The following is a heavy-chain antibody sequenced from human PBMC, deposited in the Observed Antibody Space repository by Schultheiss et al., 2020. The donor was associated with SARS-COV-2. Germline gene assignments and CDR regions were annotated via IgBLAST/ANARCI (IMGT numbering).Heavy chain of an antibody. J-gene: IGHJ6*02. V-gene: IGHV4-30-2*03. CDR2: IYHSGST. CDR1: GGSISSGDYS. D-gene: IGHD3-3*01. Sequence: SQTLSLTCAVSGGSISSGDYSWSWIRQPPGKGLEWIGSIYHSGSTYYNPSLKNRVTISVDTSKNQFSLKLSSVTAADTAVYYCARLYYDFWSGYSQDYYYGMDVWGQGTTVTVSS. CDR3: ARLYYDFWSGYSQDYYYGMDV.